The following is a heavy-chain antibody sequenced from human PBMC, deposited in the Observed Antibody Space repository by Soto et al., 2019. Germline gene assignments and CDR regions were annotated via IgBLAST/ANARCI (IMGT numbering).Heavy chain of an antibody. CDR1: GGSISSGGYY. Sequence: QVQLQESGPGLVKPSQTLSLTCTVSGGSISSGGYYWSWISQHPGKGLEWIGYIYYSGSTYYNQSLKSRVTISVDMSKKKFSLKLSSVTATKTDVYYCARVPDYWGQGTLVTVSS. CDR2: IYYSGST. J-gene: IGHJ4*02. CDR3: ARVPDY. V-gene: IGHV4-31*03.